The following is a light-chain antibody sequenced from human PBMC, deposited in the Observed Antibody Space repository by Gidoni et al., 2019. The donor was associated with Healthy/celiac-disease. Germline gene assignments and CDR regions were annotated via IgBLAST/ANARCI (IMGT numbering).Light chain of an antibody. V-gene: IGLV7-46*01. Sequence: QAVVTQEPPLTVSPGGTVTLTCGSSTGAVTSGHYPYWFQQKPGQAPRTLIYDTSNKHSWTPARFSGSLLGGKAALTPSGAQPEDEAEYYCLLSYSGAHVVFGGGTKLTVL. CDR3: LLSYSGAHVV. CDR1: TGAVTSGHY. CDR2: DTS. J-gene: IGLJ2*01.